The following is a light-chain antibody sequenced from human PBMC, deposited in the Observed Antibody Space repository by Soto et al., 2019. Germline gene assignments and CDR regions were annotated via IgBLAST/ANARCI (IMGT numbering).Light chain of an antibody. CDR1: QSMSSW. CDR3: QQYQSYSH. J-gene: IGKJ1*01. CDR2: KAS. V-gene: IGKV1-5*03. Sequence: DIQMTQSPSTLSASVGDNVTITCRAGQSMSSWLAWYQQKPGKAPKLLIYKASILESGVPSRFSGSGSGTEFTLTISSLQPDDFATYYCQQYQSYSHFGQGTKVDIK.